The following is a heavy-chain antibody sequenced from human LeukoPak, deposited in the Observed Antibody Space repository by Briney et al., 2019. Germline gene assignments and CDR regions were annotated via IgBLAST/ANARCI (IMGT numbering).Heavy chain of an antibody. CDR3: ARGEYSGYDPYYYYYYMDV. Sequence: SVKVSCKASGGTFSSYAISWVRQAPGQGLEWMGGIIPIFGTANYAQKFQDRVTITADESTSTAYMELSSLRSEDTAVYYCARGEYSGYDPYYYYYYMDVWGKGTTVTISS. D-gene: IGHD5-12*01. CDR2: IIPIFGTA. J-gene: IGHJ6*03. CDR1: GGTFSSYA. V-gene: IGHV1-69*13.